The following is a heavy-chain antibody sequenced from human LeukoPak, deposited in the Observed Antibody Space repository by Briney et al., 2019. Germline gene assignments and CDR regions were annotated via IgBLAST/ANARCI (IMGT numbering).Heavy chain of an antibody. CDR3: ARGRRYCSRGVCYPTDFDY. D-gene: IGHD2-8*02. CDR1: GFTFSSYN. J-gene: IGHJ4*02. Sequence: GGSLRLSCAASGFTFSSYNMNWVRQAPGKGLEWVSFFYSGGTTFYADSVKGRFTISRDDSKNTLYLQMNSLRAEDTAVYFCARGRRYCSRGVCYPTDFDYWGQGTLVTVSS. V-gene: IGHV3-53*01. CDR2: FYSGGTT.